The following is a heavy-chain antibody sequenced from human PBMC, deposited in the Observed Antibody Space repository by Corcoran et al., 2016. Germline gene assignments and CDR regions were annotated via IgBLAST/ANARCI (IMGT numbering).Heavy chain of an antibody. CDR3: ARSLRYSYGPPYFDY. Sequence: QVQLVQSGVEVKKSGSSVKVTCKASGGTFSSYAISWVRQAPGQGLEWMGGIIPIFGTANYAQNFQGRVTITADESTGTAYMELSSLRSEATAVYYCARSLRYSYGPPYFDYWGQGTLVTVSS. CDR2: IIPIFGTA. CDR1: GGTFSSYA. J-gene: IGHJ4*02. D-gene: IGHD5-18*01. V-gene: IGHV1-69*01.